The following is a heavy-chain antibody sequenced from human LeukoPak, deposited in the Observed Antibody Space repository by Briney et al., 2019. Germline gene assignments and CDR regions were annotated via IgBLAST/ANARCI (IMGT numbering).Heavy chain of an antibody. Sequence: SETLSLTCTVSGGSISSYYWSWIRQPPGKGLEWIGYIYYSGSTNYNPSLKSRVTISVDTSKNQFSLKLSSVTPAATAVYYCASGPTVQLWLKGYYYGMDVWGQGTTVTVSS. CDR3: ASGPTVQLWLKGYYYGMDV. V-gene: IGHV4-59*01. CDR1: GGSISSYY. D-gene: IGHD5-18*01. J-gene: IGHJ6*02. CDR2: IYYSGST.